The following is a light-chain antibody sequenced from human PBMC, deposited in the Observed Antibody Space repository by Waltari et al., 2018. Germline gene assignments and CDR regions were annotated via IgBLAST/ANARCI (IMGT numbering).Light chain of an antibody. V-gene: IGKV1-5*03. CDR3: QQYHPYRT. Sequence: DIQMTQSPSPLSASVGDRLSITCRASQSISTWLDGYQQRPGKAPKLLIYKASTLESGVRSRFSGSGSGTEFTLTSSSPQPDDCAAYYRQQYHPYRTFGQGTKVEIK. CDR1: QSISTW. CDR2: KAS. J-gene: IGKJ1*01.